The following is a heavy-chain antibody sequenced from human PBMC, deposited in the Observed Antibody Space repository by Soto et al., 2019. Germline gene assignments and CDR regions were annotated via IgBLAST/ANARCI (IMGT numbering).Heavy chain of an antibody. J-gene: IGHJ4*02. V-gene: IGHV1-58*01. CDR1: GFTFTSSA. D-gene: IGHD6-19*01. Sequence: GASVKVSCKASGFTFTSSAVQWVRQARGQRLEWTGWIVVGSGNTNYAQKFQERVTITRDMSTSTAYMELSSLRSEDTAVYYCAAGYSSGWLDYWGQGPLVTVSS. CDR2: IVVGSGNT. CDR3: AAGYSSGWLDY.